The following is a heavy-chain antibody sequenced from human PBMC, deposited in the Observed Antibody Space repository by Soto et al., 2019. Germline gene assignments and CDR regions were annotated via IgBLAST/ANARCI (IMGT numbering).Heavy chain of an antibody. Sequence: SETLSLTCTVSGGSISSGGYYWSWIRQHPGKGLEWIGYIYYSGSTHYNPSLKSRVTISVDTSKNQFSLKLSSVTAADTAVYYCARVPVAGTEEGYYYYGMDVWGQGTTVTVSS. D-gene: IGHD6-19*01. CDR3: ARVPVAGTEEGYYYYGMDV. CDR2: IYYSGST. V-gene: IGHV4-31*03. CDR1: GGSISSGGYY. J-gene: IGHJ6*02.